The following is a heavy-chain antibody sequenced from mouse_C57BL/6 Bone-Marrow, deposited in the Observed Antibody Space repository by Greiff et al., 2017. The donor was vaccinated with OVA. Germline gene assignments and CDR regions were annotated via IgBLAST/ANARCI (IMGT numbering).Heavy chain of an antibody. CDR3: ARKVDYGLFDY. D-gene: IGHD1-1*01. CDR1: GFSLTSYG. Sequence: QVQLQQSGPGLVQPSQSLSITCTVSGFSLTSYGVHWVRQSPGKGLEWLGVIWSGGSTDYNAAFISRLSISKDNSKSQVFFKMNSLQADDTAIYYCARKVDYGLFDYWGQGTTLTVSS. V-gene: IGHV2-2*01. CDR2: IWSGGST. J-gene: IGHJ2*01.